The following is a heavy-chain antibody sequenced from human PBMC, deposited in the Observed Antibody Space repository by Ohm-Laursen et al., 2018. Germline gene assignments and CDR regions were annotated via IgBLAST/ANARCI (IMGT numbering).Heavy chain of an antibody. CDR1: GFSVSNNY. Sequence: SLRLSCAASGFSVSNNYLIWVRQAPGKGLEWVSSISSSSSYIYYADSVKGRFTISRDNAKNSLYLQMNSLRAEDTAVYYCARDRRGYGTYAYYYGMDVWGQGTTVTVSS. V-gene: IGHV3-21*01. D-gene: IGHD3-16*01. J-gene: IGHJ6*02. CDR3: ARDRRGYGTYAYYYGMDV. CDR2: ISSSSSYI.